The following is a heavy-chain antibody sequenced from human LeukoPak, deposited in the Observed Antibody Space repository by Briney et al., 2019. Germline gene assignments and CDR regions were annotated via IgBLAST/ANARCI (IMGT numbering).Heavy chain of an antibody. CDR3: TKALDF. J-gene: IGHJ4*02. V-gene: IGHV3-7*01. CDR2: INQDGSET. CDR1: GFTFRDSW. Sequence: GGSLRLSCAASGFTFRDSWMDWVRQAPGKGLEWVANINQDGSETYYVDSAKGRFTISRDNAKNSLYLQMDSLRVENTAMYYCTKALDFWGQGTLVTVSS.